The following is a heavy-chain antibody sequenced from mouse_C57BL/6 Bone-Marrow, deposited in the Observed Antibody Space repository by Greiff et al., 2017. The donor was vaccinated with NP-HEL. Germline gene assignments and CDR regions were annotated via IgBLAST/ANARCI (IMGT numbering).Heavy chain of an antibody. V-gene: IGHV2-5*01. CDR3: AKRDGSSWFAY. Sequence: VQLQQSGPGLVQPSERVSRKGKGEGGEGRGAGGTGGGGGPGKGLEWLGVIWRGGSTDYNAAFMSRLSITKDNSKSQVFFKMNGLQADDTAIYYCAKRDGSSWFAYWGQGTLVTVSA. D-gene: IGHD1-1*01. J-gene: IGHJ3*01. CDR1: GGEGRGAG. CDR2: IWRGGST.